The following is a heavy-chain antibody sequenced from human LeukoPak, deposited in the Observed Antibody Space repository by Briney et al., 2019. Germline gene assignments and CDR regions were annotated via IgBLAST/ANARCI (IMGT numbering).Heavy chain of an antibody. J-gene: IGHJ6*03. CDR1: GGSISSYY. Sequence: SETLSLTCTVSGGSISSYYWSWIRQPPGKGLEWIGYIYYNGNTNYNPSLKSRVSISVDTSKNQFSLKLSSVTAADTALYYCARVGSIGFSYYYMDVWGKGTTVTISS. D-gene: IGHD1-26*01. V-gene: IGHV4-59*08. CDR3: ARVGSIGFSYYYMDV. CDR2: IYYNGNT.